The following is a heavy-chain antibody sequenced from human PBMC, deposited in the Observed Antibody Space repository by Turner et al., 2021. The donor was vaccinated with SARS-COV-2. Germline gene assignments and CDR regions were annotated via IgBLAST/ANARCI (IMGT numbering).Heavy chain of an antibody. J-gene: IGHJ4*02. CDR2: IYYSGST. V-gene: IGHV4-30-4*01. CDR3: ARVVVLRRAYFDY. CDR1: GGSISSGDYY. D-gene: IGHD2-8*01. Sequence: QVQLQESGPGLVKLSQTLSLTCTVSGGSISSGDYYWSWIRQPPGRGLEWIGYIYYSGSTYYNPSLKSRVTISVDTSKNQFSLKLSSVTAADTAVYYCARVVVLRRAYFDYWGQGTLVTVSS.